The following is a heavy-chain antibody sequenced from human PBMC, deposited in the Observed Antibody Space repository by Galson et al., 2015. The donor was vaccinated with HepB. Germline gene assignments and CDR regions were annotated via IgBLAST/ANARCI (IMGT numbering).Heavy chain of an antibody. CDR2: IIPILGIA. CDR3: ARGVLRAPMRHSGSYNYYYGMDV. J-gene: IGHJ6*02. CDR1: GGTFSSYT. V-gene: IGHV1-69*02. Sequence: SVKVSCKASGGTFSSYTISWVRQAPGQGLEWMGRIIPILGIANYAQKFQGRVTITADKSTSTAYMELSSLRSEDTAVYYCARGVLRAPMRHSGSYNYYYGMDVWGQGTTVTVSS. D-gene: IGHD1-26*01.